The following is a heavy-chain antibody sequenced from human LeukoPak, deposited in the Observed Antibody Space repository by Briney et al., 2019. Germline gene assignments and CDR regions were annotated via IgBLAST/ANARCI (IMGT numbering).Heavy chain of an antibody. J-gene: IGHJ5*02. Sequence: ASVKVSCKVSGYTLTELSMHWVRQAPGQGLEWMGWISAYNGNTNYAQKLQGRVTMTTDTSTSTAYMELRSLRSDDTAVYYCARDYDSSGYYYGFWFDPWGQGTLVTVSS. CDR2: ISAYNGNT. V-gene: IGHV1-18*01. CDR3: ARDYDSSGYYYGFWFDP. D-gene: IGHD3-22*01. CDR1: GYTLTELS.